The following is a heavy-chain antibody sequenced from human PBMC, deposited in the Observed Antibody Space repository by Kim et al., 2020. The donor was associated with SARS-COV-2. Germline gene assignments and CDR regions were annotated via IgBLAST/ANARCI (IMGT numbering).Heavy chain of an antibody. V-gene: IGHV3-7*01. CDR2: GTEK. D-gene: IGHD4-17*01. J-gene: IGHJ4*02. CDR3: ARTQYGDYV. Sequence: GTEKYYVDSVKGRFTISRGDAKNSLFLDVNSLRVEDTAVYYCARTQYGDYVWGQGTLVTVSS.